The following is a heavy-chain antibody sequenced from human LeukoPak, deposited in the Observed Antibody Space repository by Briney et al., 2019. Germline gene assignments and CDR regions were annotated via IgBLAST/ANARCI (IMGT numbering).Heavy chain of an antibody. V-gene: IGHV3-7*03. CDR3: ARSLPYGTTWYGRSDF. D-gene: IGHD6-13*01. CDR2: IRQDGDTK. CDR1: GFTFNRYS. J-gene: IGHJ4*02. Sequence: PGGSLRLSCAASGFTFNRYSMNWVRQAPGKGLEWVANIRQDGDTKYYVDSVKGRFTISRDSAMNSLYLQMNSLRAEDTAIYYCARSLPYGTTWYGRSDFWGQGTLVTVSS.